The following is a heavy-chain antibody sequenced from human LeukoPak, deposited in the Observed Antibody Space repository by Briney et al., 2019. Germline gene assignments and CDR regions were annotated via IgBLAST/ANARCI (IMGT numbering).Heavy chain of an antibody. V-gene: IGHV4-61*01. CDR2: IYYSGST. D-gene: IGHD4-23*01. CDR3: ARDPVGHYFDY. J-gene: IGHJ4*02. CDR1: GGSVSSGSYY. Sequence: PSETLSLTCTVSGGSVSSGSYYWSWIRQPPGKGLEWIGYIYYSGSTNYNPSLKSRVTISVDTSKNQFSLKLSSVTAADTAVYYCARDPVGHYFDYWGQGTLVTVSS.